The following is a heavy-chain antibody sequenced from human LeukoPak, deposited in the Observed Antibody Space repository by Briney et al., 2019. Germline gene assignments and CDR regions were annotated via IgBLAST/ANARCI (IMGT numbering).Heavy chain of an antibody. CDR1: GFTFSSYS. CDR2: IISSGTYI. CDR3: ARDGDILTGYYFDY. V-gene: IGHV3-21*01. J-gene: IGHJ4*02. Sequence: GGSLRLSCAASGFTFSSYSMNWVRQAPGKGLEWVSSIISSGTYIYYADSVKGRFTISRDNARNSLSLQMNSLRAEDTAVYYCARDGDILTGYYFDYWGQGTLVTVSS. D-gene: IGHD3-9*01.